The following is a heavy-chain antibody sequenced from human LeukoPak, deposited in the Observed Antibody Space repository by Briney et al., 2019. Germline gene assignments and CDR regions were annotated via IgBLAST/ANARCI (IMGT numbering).Heavy chain of an antibody. Sequence: GASVKVSCKASGYTFTSYAMHWVRQAPGQRLEWMGWINAGNGNTKYSQKFQGRVTITRDTSASTAYMELSSLRAEDTAVYYCAKDRFLRGYSYGPRGMDVWGQGTTVTVSS. CDR2: INAGNGNT. J-gene: IGHJ6*02. CDR1: GYTFTSYA. CDR3: AKDRFLRGYSYGPRGMDV. D-gene: IGHD5-18*01. V-gene: IGHV1-3*01.